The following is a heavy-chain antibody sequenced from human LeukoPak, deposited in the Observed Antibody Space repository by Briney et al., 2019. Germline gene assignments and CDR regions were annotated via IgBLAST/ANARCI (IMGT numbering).Heavy chain of an antibody. CDR3: ARDKALRGSSLGMDV. J-gene: IGHJ6*02. CDR2: IYDSGST. D-gene: IGHD6-13*01. Sequence: KPSETLSLTCTVSGGSISSYYWSWFRQSPGKGLEWIGNIYDSGSTNYNPSLMSRVTISVDTSKNQFSLKLSSVTAADTAVYYCARDKALRGSSLGMDVWGQGTTVTVSS. CDR1: GGSISSYY. V-gene: IGHV4-59*01.